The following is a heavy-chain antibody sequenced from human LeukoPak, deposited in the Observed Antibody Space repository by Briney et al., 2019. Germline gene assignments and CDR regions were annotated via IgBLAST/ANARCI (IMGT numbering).Heavy chain of an antibody. CDR1: GVTFSSYA. V-gene: IGHV1-69*05. Sequence: VASVKVSCKASGVTFSSYAISWVRQAPGQGLEWIGGLRPVFGPINSAQKFQDRVTLTKDDSTTTAYMELRSLRSEDTAVYYCATNLMTGYHLGDHFYFYMAVWGKGTTVTVS. CDR2: LRPVFGPI. J-gene: IGHJ6*03. CDR3: ATNLMTGYHLGDHFYFYMAV. D-gene: IGHD1-20*01.